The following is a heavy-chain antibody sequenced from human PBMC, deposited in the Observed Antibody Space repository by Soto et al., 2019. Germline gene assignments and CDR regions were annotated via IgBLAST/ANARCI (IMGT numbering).Heavy chain of an antibody. Sequence: GASVKVSCKASGFTFTSYYMHWVRQAPGQGLEWMGIIKPSGGSTSYAQKFQGRVTMTRDTSTSTVYMELSSLRSEDTAVYYCARIMTATGCLDYWGQGTLVTVSS. CDR1: GFTFTSYY. V-gene: IGHV1-46*01. J-gene: IGHJ4*02. CDR2: IKPSGGST. CDR3: ARIMTATGCLDY. D-gene: IGHD2-8*01.